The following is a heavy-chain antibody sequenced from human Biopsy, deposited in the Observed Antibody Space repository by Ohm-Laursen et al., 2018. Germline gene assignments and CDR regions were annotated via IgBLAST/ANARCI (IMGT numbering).Heavy chain of an antibody. CDR1: GGSISGHF. D-gene: IGHD1-26*01. J-gene: IGHJ3*02. Sequence: SDTLSLTCTVSGGSISGHFWSWVRQPAGKGLEWIGRIHSNGNTNYNPSLKSRVSMSVDTSKNHFSLNLTSVTAADTAMYYCARDEGLLRAFDIWGQGTLGTVSS. CDR3: ARDEGLLRAFDI. CDR2: IHSNGNT. V-gene: IGHV4-4*07.